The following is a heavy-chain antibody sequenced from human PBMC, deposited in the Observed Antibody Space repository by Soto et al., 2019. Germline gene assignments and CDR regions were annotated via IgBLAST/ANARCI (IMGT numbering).Heavy chain of an antibody. J-gene: IGHJ4*02. CDR2: IRSKTYGGTT. CDR1: GFTFGDYA. D-gene: IGHD3-10*01. V-gene: IGHV3-49*03. CDR3: TREPRSSIPYYFDY. Sequence: GGSLRLSCTASGFTFGDYAMSWFRQAPGKGLEWVGFIRSKTYGGTTEYAASVKGRFTISRDDSKSIAYLQMNSLKTEDTAVYYCTREPRSSIPYYFDYWGQGTLVTVSS.